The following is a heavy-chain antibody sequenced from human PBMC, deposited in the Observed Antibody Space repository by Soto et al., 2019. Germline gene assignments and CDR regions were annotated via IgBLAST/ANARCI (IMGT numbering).Heavy chain of an antibody. J-gene: IGHJ6*02. D-gene: IGHD3-22*01. CDR1: GGSISSYY. Sequence: SETLSLTCTVSGGSISSYYWSWIRQPPGKGLEWIGYIYYSGSTNYNPSLKSRVTISVDTSKNQFSLKLSSVTAAGTAVYYCAREGGRLTDSSGYYYYYGMDVWGQGTTVTVS. CDR3: AREGGRLTDSSGYYYYYGMDV. V-gene: IGHV4-59*01. CDR2: IYYSGST.